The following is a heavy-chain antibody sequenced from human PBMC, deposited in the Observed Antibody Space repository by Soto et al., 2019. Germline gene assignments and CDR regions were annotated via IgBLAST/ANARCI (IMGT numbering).Heavy chain of an antibody. CDR1: GFTFNNYA. Sequence: EVQLLDSGGGLVQPGGSLRLSCAASGFTFNNYAMSWVRQAPGKGLEWVSSISASGGSTNYADSVKDRFTISRDNSENTVYLQMNSLRAEDTAVYYCVKTRLAGGFDYWGQGSLVTVSS. J-gene: IGHJ4*02. CDR2: ISASGGST. D-gene: IGHD3-16*01. V-gene: IGHV3-23*01. CDR3: VKTRLAGGFDY.